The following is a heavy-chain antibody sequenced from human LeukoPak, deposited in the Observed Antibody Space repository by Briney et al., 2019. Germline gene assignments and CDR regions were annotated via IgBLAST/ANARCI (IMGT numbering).Heavy chain of an antibody. CDR1: GYTFTSYG. CDR3: ARQLLWFGELQPNWFDP. D-gene: IGHD3-10*01. CDR2: ISAYNGNT. Sequence: ASVKVSCKASGYTFTSYGISGVRQAPGQGLEWMGWISAYNGNTNYAQKLQGRVTMTTDTSTSTAYMELRSLRSDDTAVYYCARQLLWFGELQPNWFDPWGQGTVVTVSS. J-gene: IGHJ5*02. V-gene: IGHV1-18*01.